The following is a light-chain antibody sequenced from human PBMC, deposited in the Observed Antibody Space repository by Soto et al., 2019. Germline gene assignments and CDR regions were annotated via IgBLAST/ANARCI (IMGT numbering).Light chain of an antibody. CDR2: GNS. CDR1: SSNIGAGYD. J-gene: IGLJ2*01. V-gene: IGLV1-40*01. CDR3: QSYDSSLSGSV. Sequence: QSVLTQPPSVSGAPGQRVTMSCTGGSSNIGAGYDVHWYQQLPGTAPKLLIYGNSNRPSGVPDRCSGSTSGTTASLAITGLQAEDEADYYCQSYDSSLSGSVFGGGTKLTVL.